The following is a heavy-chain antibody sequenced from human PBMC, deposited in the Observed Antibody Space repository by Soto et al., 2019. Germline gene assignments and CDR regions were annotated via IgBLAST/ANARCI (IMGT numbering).Heavy chain of an antibody. V-gene: IGHV3-23*01. CDR2: ISGSGGST. CDR3: AKDCTSSCYSS. Sequence: GGSLRLSCAASGFTFSSYAMSWVRQAPGKGLEWVSAISGSGGSTYYADSVKGRFTISRDNSKNTLYLQMNSLRAEDTAIYYCAKDCTSSCYSSWGQGTLVTVSS. CDR1: GFTFSSYA. D-gene: IGHD2-2*01. J-gene: IGHJ5*02.